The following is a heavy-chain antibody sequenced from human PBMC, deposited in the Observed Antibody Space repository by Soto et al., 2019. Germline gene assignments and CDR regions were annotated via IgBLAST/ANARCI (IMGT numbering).Heavy chain of an antibody. V-gene: IGHV3-48*01. CDR2: ISSSSSTI. D-gene: IGHD5-12*01. CDR1: GFTFSSYS. J-gene: IGHJ6*03. CDR3: ASSGYSGYVGYMDV. Sequence: GGSLRLSCAASGFTFSSYSMNWVRQAPGKGLEWVSYISSSSSTIYYADSVKGRFTISRDNAKNSLYLQMNSLRAEDTAVYYCASSGYSGYVGYMDVWGKGTTVTVSS.